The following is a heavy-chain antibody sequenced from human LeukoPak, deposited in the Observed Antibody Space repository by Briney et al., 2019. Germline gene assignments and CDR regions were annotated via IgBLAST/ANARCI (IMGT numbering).Heavy chain of an antibody. CDR1: GGSITSYY. J-gene: IGHJ4*01. D-gene: IGHD1-20*01. Sequence: PSETLSLTCTVSGGSITSYYWSWIRQPPGKGLEWIGYIYYSGSTNYNPSLKSRVTISVDTSKSQFSLKLSSVTAADTAVYYCARSVHNWNDYFGYWGQGTLVTVSS. V-gene: IGHV4-59*01. CDR3: ARSVHNWNDYFGY. CDR2: IYYSGST.